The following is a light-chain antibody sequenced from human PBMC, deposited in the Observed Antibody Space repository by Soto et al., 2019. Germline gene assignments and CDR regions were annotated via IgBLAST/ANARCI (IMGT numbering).Light chain of an antibody. V-gene: IGKV1-27*01. J-gene: IGKJ3*01. CDR1: QGIRNF. Sequence: DIQMTQSPTSLSASVGDRVTITCRASQGIRNFVAWYQQKPGKAPKLLIYAASTLQSGVPSRFSGSGSGTEFTITLTGLQPEDVATYSCQKYSSVPVFGPGTKVEIK. CDR2: AAS. CDR3: QKYSSVPV.